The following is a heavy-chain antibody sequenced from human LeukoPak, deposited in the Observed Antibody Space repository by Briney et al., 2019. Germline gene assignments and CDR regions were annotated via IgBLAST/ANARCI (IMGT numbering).Heavy chain of an antibody. Sequence: EPSETLSLTCAVSGYSISSGYYWGWIRQPPGKGLEWIGSIYHSGSTYYNPSLKSRVTISVDTSKNQSSLKLSSVTAADTAVYYCARWVLGYCSSTSCPNWFDPWGQGTLVTVSS. D-gene: IGHD2-2*01. CDR2: IYHSGST. CDR3: ARWVLGYCSSTSCPNWFDP. V-gene: IGHV4-38-2*01. CDR1: GYSISSGYY. J-gene: IGHJ5*02.